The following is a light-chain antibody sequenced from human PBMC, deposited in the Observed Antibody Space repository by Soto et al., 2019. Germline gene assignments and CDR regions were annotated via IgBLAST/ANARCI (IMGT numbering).Light chain of an antibody. V-gene: IGLV2-8*01. CDR1: SSDVGGYNY. CDR2: EVR. Sequence: QSALTQPGSVSGSPGQSITISCTGTSSDVGGYNYVSWYQQHPGKAPKLMIYEVRERPSGVPDRFSGSKSGNTASLTVSGLQAEDEADYYCSSYAGNNNLLFGGGTKLTVL. J-gene: IGLJ2*01. CDR3: SSYAGNNNLL.